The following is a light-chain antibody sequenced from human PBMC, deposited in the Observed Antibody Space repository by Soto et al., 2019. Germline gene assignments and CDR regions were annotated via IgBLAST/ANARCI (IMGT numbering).Light chain of an antibody. CDR1: QSISSW. Sequence: DIQMTHSLSTLSSSEEDRATITCRASQSISSWLVWYQQKPGKAPKLLIYDASSLESGGPSRFIGSGSGTEFTLTISSLQADEFATYYCQQYNSYSPPWTSGQGANVDNK. CDR2: DAS. V-gene: IGKV1-5*01. CDR3: QQYNSYSPPWT. J-gene: IGKJ1*01.